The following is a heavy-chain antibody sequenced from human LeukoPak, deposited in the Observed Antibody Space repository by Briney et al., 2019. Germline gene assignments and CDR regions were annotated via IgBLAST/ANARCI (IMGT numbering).Heavy chain of an antibody. CDR1: GYTFTEYY. J-gene: IGHJ5*02. D-gene: IGHD3-10*01. CDR3: ARGKGLNWFDP. Sequence: ASVKVSCKASGYTFTEYYIHWIRQAPGQGLEWMGWINPNSGATNSAQKFRGRVTMTRVTSLSTAYMELSRLTSDDTAVYYCARGKGLNWFDPWGQGTLVTVSS. CDR2: INPNSGAT. V-gene: IGHV1-2*02.